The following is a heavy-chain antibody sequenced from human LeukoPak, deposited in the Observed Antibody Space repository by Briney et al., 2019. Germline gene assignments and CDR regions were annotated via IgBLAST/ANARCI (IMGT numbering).Heavy chain of an antibody. CDR1: EFTFASYD. V-gene: IGHV3-23*01. D-gene: IGHD4-17*01. Sequence: GGSLRLSCAASEFTFASYDMGWVRQAPGKGLEWVSTINSAGDRTYYADSVKGRFTISRDNSKNTVCLQMDTLRAEDTAECYCAKVTSVNYWYFDLWGRGTLVTVSS. CDR2: INSAGDRT. CDR3: AKVTSVNYWYFDL. J-gene: IGHJ2*01.